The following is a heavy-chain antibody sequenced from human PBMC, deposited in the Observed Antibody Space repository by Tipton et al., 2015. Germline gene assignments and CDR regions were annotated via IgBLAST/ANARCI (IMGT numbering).Heavy chain of an antibody. V-gene: IGHV3-23*01. CDR1: GFTFSSYA. J-gene: IGHJ4*02. Sequence: SLRLSCAASGFTFSSYAMSWVRQAPGKGLEWVSGISDSGGRTYCADSEKGRITISRDNSKNTLYLQMKSLRVEDTAVYHCVKGDYYDANGYYYFDSWGQGTLVTVSS. CDR2: ISDSGGRT. CDR3: VKGDYYDANGYYYFDS. D-gene: IGHD3-22*01.